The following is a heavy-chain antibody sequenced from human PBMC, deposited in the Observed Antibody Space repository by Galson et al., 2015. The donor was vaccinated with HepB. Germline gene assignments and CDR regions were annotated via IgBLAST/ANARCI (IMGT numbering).Heavy chain of an antibody. CDR1: GFTFSDYY. CDR2: ISSSGSTI. V-gene: IGHV3-11*01. Sequence: SLRLSCAASGFTFSDYYMSWIRQAPGKGLEWVSYISSSGSTIYYADSVKGRFTISRDNAKNPLYLQMNSLRAEDTAVYYCARTGSFCSSTSCYTANFDYWGQGTLVTVSS. D-gene: IGHD2-2*02. J-gene: IGHJ4*02. CDR3: ARTGSFCSSTSCYTANFDY.